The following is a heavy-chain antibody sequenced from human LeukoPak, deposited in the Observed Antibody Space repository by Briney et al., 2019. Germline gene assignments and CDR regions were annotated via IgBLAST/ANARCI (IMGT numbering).Heavy chain of an antibody. D-gene: IGHD4-17*01. V-gene: IGHV3-30*04. CDR1: GITFSSYA. Sequence: SGRSLRLSCAASGITFSSYAMHWVRQAPGKGLEWVAVISYDGSNKYYADSVKGRFTISRDNSNNTLYLQMNSLRAEDTAVYYCARGYYGDSDAFDIWGQGTMVTVSS. CDR2: ISYDGSNK. CDR3: ARGYYGDSDAFDI. J-gene: IGHJ3*02.